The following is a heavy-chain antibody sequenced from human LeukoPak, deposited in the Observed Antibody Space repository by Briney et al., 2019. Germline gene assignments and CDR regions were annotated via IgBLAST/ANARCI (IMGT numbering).Heavy chain of an antibody. CDR2: ISYDGSNK. D-gene: IGHD3-22*01. Sequence: GGSLRLSCAASGLTFSSYAMHWVRQAPGKGLEWVAVISYDGSNKYYADSVKGRFTISRDNSKNTLYLQMNSLRAEDTAVYYCARDRRYYYDSSGYQPWFDPWGQGTLVTVSS. J-gene: IGHJ5*02. V-gene: IGHV3-30-3*01. CDR1: GLTFSSYA. CDR3: ARDRRYYYDSSGYQPWFDP.